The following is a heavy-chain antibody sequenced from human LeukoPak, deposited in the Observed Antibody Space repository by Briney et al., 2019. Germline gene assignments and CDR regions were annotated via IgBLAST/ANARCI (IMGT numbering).Heavy chain of an antibody. CDR2: INHSGST. CDR1: GGSFSGYY. J-gene: IGHJ3*02. D-gene: IGHD3-3*01. V-gene: IGHV4-34*01. Sequence: PSETLSLTCAVYGGSFSGYYWSWIRQPPGRGLEWIGEINHSGSTNYNPSLKGRVTISVDTSKNQFSLKLSSVTAADTAVYYCARGDHDFWSGYYRGAFDIWGQGTMVTVSS. CDR3: ARGDHDFWSGYYRGAFDI.